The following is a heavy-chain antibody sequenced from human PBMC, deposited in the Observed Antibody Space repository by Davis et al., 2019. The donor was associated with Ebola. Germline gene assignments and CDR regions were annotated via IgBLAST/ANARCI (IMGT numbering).Heavy chain of an antibody. J-gene: IGHJ5*02. CDR3: ARPTLDGDRYGGGLVP. V-gene: IGHV3-11*01. CDR1: GFTFSDYY. CDR2: ISSSGSTI. D-gene: IGHD4-17*01. Sequence: GGSLRLSCAASGFTFSDYYVSWIRQAPGKGLEWVSYISSSGSTIYYADSVKGRFTISRDNAKNSLYLQMNSLRAEDTAVYYCARPTLDGDRYGGGLVPWGQGTLVTVSS.